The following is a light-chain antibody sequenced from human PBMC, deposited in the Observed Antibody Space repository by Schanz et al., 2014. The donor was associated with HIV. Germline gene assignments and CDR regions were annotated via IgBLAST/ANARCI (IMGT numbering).Light chain of an antibody. Sequence: QSALTQPASVSGSPGQSITISCTGTSSDVGGYNYVSWYQQHPGKAPKLMIYDVSNRPSGVSNRFSGSKSVNTASLTISGLQAEDEADYYCSTYTTSKTWVFGGGTKVTVL. V-gene: IGLV2-14*01. CDR2: DVS. J-gene: IGLJ3*02. CDR3: STYTTSKTWV. CDR1: SSDVGGYNY.